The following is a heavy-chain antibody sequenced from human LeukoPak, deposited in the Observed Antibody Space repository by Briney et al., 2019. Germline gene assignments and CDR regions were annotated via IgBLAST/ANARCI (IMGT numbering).Heavy chain of an antibody. CDR1: GGSISSYY. V-gene: IGHV4-59*01. CDR3: AGTQYSSSAGYYYYMDV. CDR2: IYYSGST. D-gene: IGHD6-6*01. J-gene: IGHJ6*03. Sequence: PSETLSLTCTVSGGSISSYYWSWLRQPPGRGLEWSGYIYYSGSTNYNPSLKSRVTISVDTSKNQFSLKLSSVTAADTAVYYCAGTQYSSSAGYYYYMDVWGKGTTVTVSS.